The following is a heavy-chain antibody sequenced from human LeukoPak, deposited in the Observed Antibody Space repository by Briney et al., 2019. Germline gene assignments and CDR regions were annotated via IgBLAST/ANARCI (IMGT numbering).Heavy chain of an antibody. J-gene: IGHJ4*02. CDR1: GGSFSGYY. CDR2: VNHSGST. D-gene: IGHD4-17*01. Sequence: SETLSLTCAVYGGSFSGYYWSWIRQPPGKGLEWIGEVNHSGSTNYNPSLKSRVTISVDTSKNQFSLKLSSVTAADTAVYYCARRHDYGDYVCDYWGQGTLVIVSS. CDR3: ARRHDYGDYVCDY. V-gene: IGHV4-34*01.